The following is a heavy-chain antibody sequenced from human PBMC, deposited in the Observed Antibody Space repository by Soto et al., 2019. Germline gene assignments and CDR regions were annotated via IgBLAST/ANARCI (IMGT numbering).Heavy chain of an antibody. J-gene: IGHJ6*02. Sequence: ASVKVSCKASVYTFTSYYMHWVRQAPGQGLEWMGIINPSGGSTSYAQKFQGRVTMTRDTSTSTVYMELSSLRSEDTAVYYCARGLQKIQLWLRNYYYGMDVWGQGTTVTVSS. CDR3: ARGLQKIQLWLRNYYYGMDV. D-gene: IGHD5-18*01. CDR1: VYTFTSYY. V-gene: IGHV1-46*01. CDR2: INPSGGST.